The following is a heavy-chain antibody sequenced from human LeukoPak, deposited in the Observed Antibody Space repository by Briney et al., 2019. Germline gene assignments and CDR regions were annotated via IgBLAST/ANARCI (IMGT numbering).Heavy chain of an antibody. CDR2: MYDSGTS. CDR1: GGSVSSSSYF. V-gene: IGHV4-39*07. D-gene: IGHD6-19*01. Sequence: PSETLSLTCTVSGGSVSSSSYFWGWIRQPPGKGLEWIGSMYDSGTSFYNPSLKSRVTISVDTSKNQFSLKLSSVTAADTAVYYCARDRHSSGWYPFDYWGQGILVTVSS. J-gene: IGHJ4*02. CDR3: ARDRHSSGWYPFDY.